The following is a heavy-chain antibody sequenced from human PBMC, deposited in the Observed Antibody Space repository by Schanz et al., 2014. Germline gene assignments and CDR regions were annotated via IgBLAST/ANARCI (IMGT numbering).Heavy chain of an antibody. Sequence: EVQLVQSGGGLVQPGGSLRLSCAASGFTFSSHWMHWVRQDPGKGLVWVARIKSDGSSTSYADSVKGRFTISSDNSKSTLYLQMSSLRAEDTAVYYCAKSQGSSFDSWGQGTLVTVSS. V-gene: IGHV3-74*01. CDR3: AKSQGSSFDS. CDR1: GFTFSSHW. D-gene: IGHD6-13*01. CDR2: IKSDGSST. J-gene: IGHJ4*02.